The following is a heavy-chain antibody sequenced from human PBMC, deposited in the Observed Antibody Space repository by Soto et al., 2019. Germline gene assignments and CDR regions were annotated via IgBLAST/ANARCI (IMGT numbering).Heavy chain of an antibody. CDR2: IDAGNGNT. J-gene: IGHJ4*02. Sequence: QVQLVQSGAEVKKPGASVKVSCKASGYTFTSYAIHWVRQAPGQRLEWMGWIDAGNGNTKYSQKFQGRVTITRDTSARTAYMELSSLRSEDTAVYYCAGEGRYGDYSDYWGQGTLVTVSS. V-gene: IGHV1-3*01. CDR3: AGEGRYGDYSDY. CDR1: GYTFTSYA. D-gene: IGHD4-17*01.